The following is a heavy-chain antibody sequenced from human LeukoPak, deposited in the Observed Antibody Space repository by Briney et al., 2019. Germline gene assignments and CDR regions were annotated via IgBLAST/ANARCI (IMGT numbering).Heavy chain of an antibody. CDR3: ARDYSSYFDY. V-gene: IGHV3-7*01. CDR1: GFTFSNYW. D-gene: IGHD6-13*01. CDR2: IKTDGSEK. J-gene: IGHJ4*02. Sequence: GGSLRLSCEGSGFTFSNYWMGWVRQAPGKGLQWVANIKTDGSEKYYVDSVKGRFTISRDNAKNSLYLQMNSLRAEDTAVYYCARDYSSYFDYWGQGTLVTVSS.